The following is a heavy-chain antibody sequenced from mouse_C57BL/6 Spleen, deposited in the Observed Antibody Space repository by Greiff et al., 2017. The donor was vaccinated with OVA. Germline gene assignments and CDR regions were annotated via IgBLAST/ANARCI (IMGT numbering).Heavy chain of an antibody. J-gene: IGHJ1*03. Sequence: VQLQQSGPELVKPGASVKISCKASGYSFTDYHMNWVKQSNGKSLEWIGVINPNYGTTSYNQKFKGKATLTVDQSSSTAYMQLNSLTSEDSAVYYCARSGTTVEDWYFDVWGTGTTVTVSS. V-gene: IGHV1-39*01. D-gene: IGHD1-1*01. CDR1: GYSFTDYH. CDR3: ARSGTTVEDWYFDV. CDR2: INPNYGTT.